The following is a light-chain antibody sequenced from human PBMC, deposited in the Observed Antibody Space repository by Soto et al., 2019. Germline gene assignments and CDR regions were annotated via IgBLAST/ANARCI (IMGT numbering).Light chain of an antibody. V-gene: IGKV1-39*01. CDR1: QIISSY. Sequence: DIQMTQSPSSLSASVGDRVTITCRASQIISSYLNWYQQKPGEAPKLLIYAASRLQSGVPSRFSGSESGTDFTLAISSLQPEDFATYYCQQSYSTPWTFGLGTKVEIK. J-gene: IGKJ1*01. CDR2: AAS. CDR3: QQSYSTPWT.